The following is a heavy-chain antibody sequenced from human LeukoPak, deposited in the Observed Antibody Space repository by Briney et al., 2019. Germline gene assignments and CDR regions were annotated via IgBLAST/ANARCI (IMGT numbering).Heavy chain of an antibody. CDR3: ARAGARVGQSLDFDY. J-gene: IGHJ4*02. Sequence: TPSETLSLTCAVYGGPFSCYYWSWIRQPSGKGLEWIGEINHSGSASYNPSLQSRVTISMDTSKNQYSLKVNSVTAADTAMYFSARAGARVGQSLDFDYWGQGVLVTVSP. CDR2: INHSGSA. D-gene: IGHD1-26*01. V-gene: IGHV4-34*01. CDR1: GGPFSCYY.